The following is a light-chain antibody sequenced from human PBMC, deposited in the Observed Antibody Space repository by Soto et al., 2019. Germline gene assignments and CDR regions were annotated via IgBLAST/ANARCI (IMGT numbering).Light chain of an antibody. J-gene: IGLJ1*01. Sequence: QSVLTQPASVSGSPGQSITISCTGTSSDVCGYNYVSWYQQHPGKAPKLMIYDVSNRPSGVSNRFSGSKSGNTATLTISGLQAEDEADYYCSSYTSSSTPRYVFGTGTKVTVL. CDR1: SSDVCGYNY. CDR3: SSYTSSSTPRYV. CDR2: DVS. V-gene: IGLV2-14*01.